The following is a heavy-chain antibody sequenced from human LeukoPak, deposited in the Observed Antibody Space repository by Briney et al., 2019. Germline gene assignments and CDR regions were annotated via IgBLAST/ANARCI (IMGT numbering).Heavy chain of an antibody. V-gene: IGHV4-4*07. CDR1: GGSLTTSLSRYF. CDR2: VYHSGNS. J-gene: IGHJ4*02. CDR3: ARGRGLNYYDSSGYGDY. Sequence: SETLSLTCSVPGGSLTTSLSRYFGAWIRQPAGKGLEWIGRVYHSGNSNYNPSLESRVTMSVDTSKNQFSLKLRSVTAADTAVYYCARGRGLNYYDSSGYGDYWGQGTLVTVSS. D-gene: IGHD3-22*01.